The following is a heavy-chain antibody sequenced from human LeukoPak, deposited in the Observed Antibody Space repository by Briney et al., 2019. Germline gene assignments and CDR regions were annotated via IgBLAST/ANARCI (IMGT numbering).Heavy chain of an antibody. D-gene: IGHD2-2*01. CDR1: GYTFTSYG. J-gene: IGHJ3*02. V-gene: IGHV1-18*01. Sequence: GASVKVSCKASGYTFTSYGISWVRQAPGQGLEWMGWISAYNGNTNYAQKLQGRDTMTTDTSTSTAYMGLRSLRSDDTAVYYCARGNDQLLPDAFDIWGQGTMVTVSS. CDR2: ISAYNGNT. CDR3: ARGNDQLLPDAFDI.